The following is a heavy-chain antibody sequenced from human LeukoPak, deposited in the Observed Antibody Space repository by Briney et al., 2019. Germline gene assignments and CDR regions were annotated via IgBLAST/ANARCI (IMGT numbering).Heavy chain of an antibody. CDR2: IYPGDSDT. J-gene: IGHJ3*02. Sequence: GESLKISCKGSGYSFTSYWIGWVRQMPGKGLEWMGIIYPGDSDTRYSPSFQGQVTISADKSISTAYLQWSSLKASDTAMYYCARPQGLYFDSSGLHAFDIWGQGTMVIVSS. D-gene: IGHD3-22*01. CDR1: GYSFTSYW. CDR3: ARPQGLYFDSSGLHAFDI. V-gene: IGHV5-51*01.